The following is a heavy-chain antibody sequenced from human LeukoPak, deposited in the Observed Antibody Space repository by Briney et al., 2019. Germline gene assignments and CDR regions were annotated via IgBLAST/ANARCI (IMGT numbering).Heavy chain of an antibody. CDR2: ISGSGGST. J-gene: IGHJ4*02. CDR1: GFTFSSYA. CDR3: AKDRFTYCGGDCYAAFDY. D-gene: IGHD2-21*01. V-gene: IGHV3-23*01. Sequence: PGGSLRLSCAASGFTFSSYAMSWVRQAPGKGLEWVPAISGSGGSTYYADSVKGRFTISRDNSKNTLYLQMNSLRAEDTAVCYCAKDRFTYCGGDCYAAFDYWGQGTLVTVSS.